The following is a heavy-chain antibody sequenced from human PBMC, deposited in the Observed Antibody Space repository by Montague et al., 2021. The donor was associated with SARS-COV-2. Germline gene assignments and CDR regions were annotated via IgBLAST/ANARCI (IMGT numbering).Heavy chain of an antibody. CDR3: ARGRGYTGYDSD. CDR1: GXSMNSGGYY. CDR2: IYYTGST. J-gene: IGHJ4*02. Sequence: TLSLTCTVSGXSMNSGGYYWSWIRQHPGKGLEWIGYIYYTGSTFYNPSLKSRLTMSVDTSQNQFSLRLISMTAADTAVYYCARGRGYTGYDSDWGQGTLVTVTS. V-gene: IGHV4-31*03. D-gene: IGHD5-12*01.